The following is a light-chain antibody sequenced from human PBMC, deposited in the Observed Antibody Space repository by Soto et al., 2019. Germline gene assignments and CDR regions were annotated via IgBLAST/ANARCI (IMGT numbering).Light chain of an antibody. CDR3: ETWDSNTRV. CDR1: SGHSSYI. CDR2: LEGSGSY. Sequence: QSVLTQSSSASASLGSSVKLTCTLSSGHSSYIIAWHQQQPGKAPRYLMKLEGSGSYNKGSGVPDRFSGSSSGAARYLTIFNPQFEDEADYYCETWDSNTRVFGGGTKLTVL. V-gene: IGLV4-60*02. J-gene: IGLJ3*02.